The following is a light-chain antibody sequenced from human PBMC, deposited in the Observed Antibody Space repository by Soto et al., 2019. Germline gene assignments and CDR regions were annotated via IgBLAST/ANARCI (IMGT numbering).Light chain of an antibody. V-gene: IGLV2-14*01. CDR1: SSDVGGYNY. CDR3: SSSTTSSALV. Sequence: QSALTQPASVSGSPGQSITISCPGTSSDVGGYNYVSWYQQHPGKAPKLMIYDVSNRPSGVSNRFSGSKSGNTASLTISVLQAEDEADYHCSSSTTSSALVFGTGTKLTVL. J-gene: IGLJ1*01. CDR2: DVS.